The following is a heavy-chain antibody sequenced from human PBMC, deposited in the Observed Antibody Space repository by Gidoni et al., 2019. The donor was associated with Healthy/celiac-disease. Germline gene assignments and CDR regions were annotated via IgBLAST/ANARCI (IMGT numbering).Heavy chain of an antibody. CDR1: GYTFTSYA. CDR3: ARDPRIVVVPAAMSGPYYYYYGMDV. J-gene: IGHJ6*02. CDR2: ISAYNGNT. V-gene: IGHV1-18*01. Sequence: HVQLVQSGAEVKKPGPSVKVSCKSSGYTFTSYAISSVRQAPGQGLEWMGWISAYNGNTNYAQKLQGRVTMTTDTSTSTAYMELRSLRSDDTAVYYCARDPRIVVVPAAMSGPYYYYYGMDVWGQGTTVTVSS. D-gene: IGHD2-2*01.